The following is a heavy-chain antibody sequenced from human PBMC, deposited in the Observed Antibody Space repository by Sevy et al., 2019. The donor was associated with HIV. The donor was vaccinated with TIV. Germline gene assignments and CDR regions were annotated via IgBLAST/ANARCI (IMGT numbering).Heavy chain of an antibody. D-gene: IGHD5-18*01. CDR3: ARDGYSYGYGWLDP. CDR2: ISAYNGNT. J-gene: IGHJ5*02. CDR1: GYTFTSYG. V-gene: IGHV1-18*04. Sequence: ASVKVCCKASGYTFTSYGISWVRQAPGQGLAWMGWISAYNGNTNYAQKLQGRVTMTTDTSTSTAYMELRSLRSDDTAVYYCARDGYSYGYGWLDPWGQGTLVTVSS.